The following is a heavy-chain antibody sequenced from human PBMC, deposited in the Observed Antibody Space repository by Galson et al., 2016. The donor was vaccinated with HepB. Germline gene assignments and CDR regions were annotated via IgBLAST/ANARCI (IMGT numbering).Heavy chain of an antibody. CDR3: GRAQWIQARRAAYFDF. Sequence: SLRLSCAASGFTFSRFGMHWVRQAPGKGLEWVAVIWYDGTNKYYADSVKGRFTISRDNAENSLFLQMNNLRAEDTAVYYCGRAQWIQARRAAYFDFWGRGRLVTVSS. D-gene: IGHD5-18*01. V-gene: IGHV3-33*03. CDR2: IWYDGTNK. J-gene: IGHJ4*02. CDR1: GFTFSRFG.